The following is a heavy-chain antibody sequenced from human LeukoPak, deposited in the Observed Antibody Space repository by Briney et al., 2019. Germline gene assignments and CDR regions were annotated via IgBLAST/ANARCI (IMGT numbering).Heavy chain of an antibody. D-gene: IGHD3/OR15-3a*01. CDR1: GGSISSYY. V-gene: IGHV4-59*01. CDR3: ARDFELGTALWYFDL. J-gene: IGHJ2*01. CDR2: IYYSGST. Sequence: SETLSLTCTVSGGSISSYYWSWIRQPPGKGLEWIGYIYYSGSTNYNPSLKSRVTISVDTSKNQFSLKLSSVTAADTAVYYCARDFELGTALWYFDLWGRGTLVTVSS.